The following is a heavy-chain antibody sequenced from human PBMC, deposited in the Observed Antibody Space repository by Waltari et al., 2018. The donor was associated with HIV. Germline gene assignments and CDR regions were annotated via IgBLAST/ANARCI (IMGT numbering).Heavy chain of an antibody. D-gene: IGHD3-22*01. V-gene: IGHV3-30*02. CDR1: GFTVSNYG. CDR3: AKAPHHYDSSGPVY. Sequence: QVPLVASGGGVVQPGGYLRLSCTASGFTVSNYGRYWVRQAPGKGLQWVAFIRYDGTNKYYADSVKGRFIISRDNSKNTLSLQMHSLRAEDTAVYYCAKAPHHYDSSGPVYWGQGTLVTVSS. J-gene: IGHJ4*02. CDR2: IRYDGTNK.